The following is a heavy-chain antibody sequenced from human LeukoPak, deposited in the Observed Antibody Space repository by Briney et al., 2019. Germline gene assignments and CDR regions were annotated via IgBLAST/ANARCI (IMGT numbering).Heavy chain of an antibody. V-gene: IGHV3-30-3*01. D-gene: IGHD1-26*01. CDR1: GFTFTDYA. CDR2: ISYDGDHK. Sequence: GGSLRLSCAASGFTFTDYAIHWVRQAPGKGLEWVAVISYDGDHKYYPDSVKGRFTISRDDSKNTVYLQMNSLRVEDTAVYFCAREYYSGNYYVFDYWGQGTLVTVSS. CDR3: AREYYSGNYYVFDY. J-gene: IGHJ4*02.